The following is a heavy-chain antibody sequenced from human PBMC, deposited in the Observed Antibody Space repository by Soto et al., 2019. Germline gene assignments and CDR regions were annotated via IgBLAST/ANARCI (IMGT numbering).Heavy chain of an antibody. CDR1: GGSFSGYY. CDR3: ARCRSLYCSSTSCYIRRYWFDP. V-gene: IGHV4-34*01. CDR2: INHSGST. J-gene: IGHJ5*02. Sequence: QVQLQQWGAGLLKPSETLSLTCAVYGGSFSGYYWSWIRQPPGKGLEWIGEINHSGSTNYNPSLKCRLTIAVDTATNQFSRQLSSVAVADMAVYYCARCRSLYCSSTSCYIRRYWFDPWGQGTLVTVSS. D-gene: IGHD2-2*02.